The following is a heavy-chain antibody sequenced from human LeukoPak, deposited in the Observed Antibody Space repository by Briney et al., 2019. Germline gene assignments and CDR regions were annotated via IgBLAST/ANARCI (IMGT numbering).Heavy chain of an antibody. J-gene: IGHJ4*02. V-gene: IGHV4-39*01. CDR3: ARNPSLHIVVVTAIDY. CDR2: INYSGRT. D-gene: IGHD2-21*02. CDR1: GDSISSSSYY. Sequence: PSETLSLTCTVSGDSISSSSYYWGWIRQPPGKGLEWIGNINYSGRTYYNPPLKSRVTISVDTSKNQFSLKLSSVTAADTAVYYCARNPSLHIVVVTAIDYWGQGTLVTVSS.